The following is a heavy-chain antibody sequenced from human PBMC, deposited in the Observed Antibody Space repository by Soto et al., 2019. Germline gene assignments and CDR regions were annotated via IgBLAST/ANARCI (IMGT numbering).Heavy chain of an antibody. CDR2: IDHTVRT. D-gene: IGHD7-27*01. Sequence: SDTLSVTCAFWGVSFNPYHFIFILQPPGKRLECIGEIDHTVRTNYNPSVKGRVTMSVDTSKNQFSLNLRSVTAADTAVYFSARSMNDHNPNKWGLESWGQRTLVNVYS. V-gene: IGHV4-34*01. J-gene: IGHJ4*02. CDR3: ARSMNDHNPNKWGLES. CDR1: GVSFNPYH.